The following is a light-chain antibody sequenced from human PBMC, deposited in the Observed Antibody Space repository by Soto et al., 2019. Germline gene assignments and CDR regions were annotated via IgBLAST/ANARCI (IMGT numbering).Light chain of an antibody. V-gene: IGKV4-1*01. J-gene: IGKJ1*01. CDR3: QQYYRPWT. CDR2: WAS. CDR1: QSVLYSSNNKNY. Sequence: DIVMTQSPDSLAVSLGERATINCKSSQSVLYSSNNKNYLAWYQQKPGQPPKLLIYWASTRESGVPDRFSGRGSWTDFTLTISSLQAEDVAVYYCQQYYRPWTFGQGTKVEIK.